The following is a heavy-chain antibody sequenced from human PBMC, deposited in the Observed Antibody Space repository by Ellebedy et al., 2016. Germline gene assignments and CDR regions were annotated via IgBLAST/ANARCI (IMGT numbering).Heavy chain of an antibody. V-gene: IGHV3-30-3*01. CDR2: ISYDGSNK. Sequence: GGSLRLXCAASGFTFSSYAMHWVRQAPGKGLEWVAVISYDGSNKYYADSVKGRFTISRDNSKNTLYLQMNSLRAEDTAVYYCAREGMVRGVSLFDYWGQGTLVTVSS. CDR1: GFTFSSYA. CDR3: AREGMVRGVSLFDY. D-gene: IGHD3-10*01. J-gene: IGHJ4*02.